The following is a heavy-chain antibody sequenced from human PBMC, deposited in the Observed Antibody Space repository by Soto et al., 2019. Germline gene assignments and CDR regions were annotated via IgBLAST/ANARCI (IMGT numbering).Heavy chain of an antibody. D-gene: IGHD6-6*01. Sequence: ASVKVSGKASGYTFTNYDVTWVRQAPGQGLEWMGWISTSTGNTNYAQKLQGRVTMTTDTSASTAYMELRSLRSDDTAVYYCARGEGMAARHDGYDIWGQGTMVTVSS. CDR3: ARGEGMAARHDGYDI. CDR1: GYTFTNYD. J-gene: IGHJ3*02. CDR2: ISTSTGNT. V-gene: IGHV1-18*04.